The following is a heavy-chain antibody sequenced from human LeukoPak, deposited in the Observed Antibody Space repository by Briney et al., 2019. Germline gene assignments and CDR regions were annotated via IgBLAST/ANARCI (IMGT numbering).Heavy chain of an antibody. J-gene: IGHJ5*02. Sequence: SVKVSCKASGGTFSSYAISWVRQAPGQGLEWMGGIIPIFGTANYAQKFQGRVTITADKSTSAAYMELSSLRSEDTAVYYCARDTSYSSSWLRYNWFDPWGQGTLVTVSS. D-gene: IGHD6-13*01. CDR2: IIPIFGTA. V-gene: IGHV1-69*06. CDR3: ARDTSYSSSWLRYNWFDP. CDR1: GGTFSSYA.